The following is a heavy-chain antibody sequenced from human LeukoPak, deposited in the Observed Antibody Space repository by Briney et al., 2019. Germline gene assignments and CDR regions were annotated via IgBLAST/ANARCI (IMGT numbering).Heavy chain of an antibody. J-gene: IGHJ4*02. V-gene: IGHV3-33*08. CDR2: IWYDGNNK. D-gene: IGHD5-24*01. CDR1: GFTSSSYG. Sequence: PGGSLRLSCAASGFTSSSYGMHWVRQAPGKGLDWVAVIWYDGNNKYYADSVKGRFTISRDNSKNTLYLQMNSLRAEDTAVYYCALEMATKKGLDYWGQGTLVTVSS. CDR3: ALEMATKKGLDY.